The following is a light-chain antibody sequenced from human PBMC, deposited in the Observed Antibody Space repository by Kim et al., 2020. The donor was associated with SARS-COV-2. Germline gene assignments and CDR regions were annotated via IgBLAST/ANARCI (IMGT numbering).Light chain of an antibody. V-gene: IGLV3-19*01. CDR3: NSRDSSGNLVV. J-gene: IGLJ2*01. CDR2: DKN. CDR1: SLRSYY. Sequence: SSELTQDPAVSVALGQTVRITCQGDSLRSYYASWYQQKPGQAPVLVIYDKNNRPSGIPDRFSGSSSGNTASLTITGAQAEDEADYYCNSRDSSGNLVVFG.